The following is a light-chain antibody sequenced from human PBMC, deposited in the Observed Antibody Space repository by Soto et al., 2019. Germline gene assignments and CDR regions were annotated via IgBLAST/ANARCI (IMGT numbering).Light chain of an antibody. Sequence: EILLTQSPGTLSLSPGERATLSCRASQSVRNSLAWYQQKPGQAPRLLIYDASNRATGIPARFGGRGSGTEFTLTISSLQYEDFAVYYCQQYNNWHPITFGQGARLEIK. J-gene: IGKJ5*01. CDR1: QSVRNS. V-gene: IGKV3-11*01. CDR2: DAS. CDR3: QQYNNWHPIT.